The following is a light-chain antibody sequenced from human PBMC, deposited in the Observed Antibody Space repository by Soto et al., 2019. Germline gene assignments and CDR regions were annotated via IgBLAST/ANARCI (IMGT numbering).Light chain of an antibody. CDR2: GAS. V-gene: IGKV3-20*01. CDR3: LHSGTSRDYT. CDR1: QSVSNSY. Sequence: EIVLTQSPGTLSLSPGERATLSCRASQSVSNSYLAWYQQKPGQAPRLLLYGASSRDTGIPDRFSGSGSGTDFTLIISRLEPEAFAVYYWLHSGTSRDYTFGEGTKVEIK. J-gene: IGKJ2*01.